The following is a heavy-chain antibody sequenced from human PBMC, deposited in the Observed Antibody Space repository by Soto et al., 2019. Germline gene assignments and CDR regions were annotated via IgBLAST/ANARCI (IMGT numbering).Heavy chain of an antibody. CDR3: ARSSPTDYYDSSGYYESLAY. V-gene: IGHV1-46*01. J-gene: IGHJ4*02. CDR2: INPSGGST. D-gene: IGHD3-22*01. CDR1: GYTFTSYY. Sequence: ASVKVSCKASGYTFTSYYMHWVRQAPGQGLEWMGIINPSGGSTSYAQKFQGRVTMTRDTSTSTVYMELSSLRSEDTAVYYCARSSPTDYYDSSGYYESLAYWGQGTLVTVSS.